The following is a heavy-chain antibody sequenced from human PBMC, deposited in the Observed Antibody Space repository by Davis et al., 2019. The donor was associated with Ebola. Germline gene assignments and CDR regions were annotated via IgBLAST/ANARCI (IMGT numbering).Heavy chain of an antibody. Sequence: MPSETLSLLCTVSGGSVRSGSYYWSWIRQPPGKGLEWIGYIYYSGSTNQNPSLKSRVTISVDTSKSQFSLKLSSVTAADTAVYYCARLGATSGVYLDYWGQGTLVTVSS. CDR3: ARLGATSGVYLDY. J-gene: IGHJ4*02. D-gene: IGHD1-26*01. CDR2: IYYSGST. V-gene: IGHV4-61*01. CDR1: GGSVRSGSYY.